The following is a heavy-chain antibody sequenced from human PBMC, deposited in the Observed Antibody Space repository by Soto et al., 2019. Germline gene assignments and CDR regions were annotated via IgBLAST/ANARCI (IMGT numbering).Heavy chain of an antibody. CDR2: MFYSGLT. Sequence: PSETLSLTCSVSGYSVSSSDYYWAWIRQPPGKGLEWIGSMFYSGLTYYNPSLKSRVTLSVDTSKNQFSVRLNSVTAADTAVDYCAPLSVSLSGPYGIHVWGQGTTVSASS. V-gene: IGHV4-39*01. J-gene: IGHJ6*02. D-gene: IGHD2-15*01. CDR1: GYSVSSSDYY. CDR3: APLSVSLSGPYGIHV.